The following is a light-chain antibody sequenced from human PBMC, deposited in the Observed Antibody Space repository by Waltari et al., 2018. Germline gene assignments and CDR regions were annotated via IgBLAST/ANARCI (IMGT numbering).Light chain of an antibody. J-gene: IGLJ2*01. CDR1: SSNIGRHY. CDR3: AAWDDSLSGL. CDR2: RNN. V-gene: IGLV1-47*01. Sequence: QSVLTQPPSASGTPGQRVTLPCSGSSSNIGRHYVYWYQQLPGTAPKLLIYRNNQRPSGVPDRFSGSKSGTSASLAISGLRSEDEADYYCAAWDDSLSGLFGGGTKLTVL.